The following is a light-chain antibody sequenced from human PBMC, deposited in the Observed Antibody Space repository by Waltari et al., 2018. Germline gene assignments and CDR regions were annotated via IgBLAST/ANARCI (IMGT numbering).Light chain of an antibody. J-gene: IGKJ2*01. CDR2: AAS. CDR1: QSIRTN. Sequence: EIVLTQSPGTLSLSPGERATLPCRASQSIRTNLAWYQEKGGQAPRLLIYAASTRATGIPDRFSGSGSGTDFTLTISRLEPEDFAVYYCQQYGSAYTFGPGTKLDIK. CDR3: QQYGSAYT. V-gene: IGKV3-20*01.